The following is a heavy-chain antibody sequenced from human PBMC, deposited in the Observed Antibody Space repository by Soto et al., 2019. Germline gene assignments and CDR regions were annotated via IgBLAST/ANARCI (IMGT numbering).Heavy chain of an antibody. CDR2: TSASGGSA. V-gene: IGHV3-23*01. CDR3: AKAPPYGGHIFDH. CDR1: GFSFSSFG. D-gene: IGHD4-17*01. J-gene: IGHJ4*02. Sequence: GGSLRLSCAASGFSFSSFGMSWVRQAPGKGLEWVATTSASGGSAFYADSVKGRFTISRDNSKNTLYLQMNSLRAEDTAEYFCAKAPPYGGHIFDHWGQGTLVTV.